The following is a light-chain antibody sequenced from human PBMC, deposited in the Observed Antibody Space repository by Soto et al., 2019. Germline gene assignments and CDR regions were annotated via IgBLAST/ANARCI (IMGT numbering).Light chain of an antibody. Sequence: EIVMTQSPATLSVSPGERATLSCRASQSVSSNFAWYQQRPAQAPRFLIYDVSTRATGVPTRFSGSGSGTEFTLTISSLQSEDFAVYYCQQYHDWPLTFGGGTKVDIK. CDR3: QQYHDWPLT. CDR1: QSVSSN. CDR2: DVS. V-gene: IGKV3D-15*01. J-gene: IGKJ4*01.